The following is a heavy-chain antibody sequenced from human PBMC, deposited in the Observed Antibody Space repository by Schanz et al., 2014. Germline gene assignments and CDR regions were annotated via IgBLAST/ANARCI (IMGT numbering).Heavy chain of an antibody. Sequence: QVQLVQSGVEVKRPGASVKVSCKASGYTFTSYYMHWVRQAPGQGLEWMGIINPSGGSTSYAQKFQGRVTMTRDTSTSTVYMELRGLRSDDTAVYYCARETTIITGGAFDVWGQGTMVTVSS. D-gene: IGHD3-9*01. CDR2: INPSGGST. CDR1: GYTFTSYY. V-gene: IGHV1-46*01. CDR3: ARETTIITGGAFDV. J-gene: IGHJ3*01.